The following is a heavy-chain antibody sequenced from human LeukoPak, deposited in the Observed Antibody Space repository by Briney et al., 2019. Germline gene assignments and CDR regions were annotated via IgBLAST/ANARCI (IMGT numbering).Heavy chain of an antibody. CDR2: ISSSGSTI. CDR1: GFTFSDYY. V-gene: IGHV3-11*04. D-gene: IGHD2-2*01. Sequence: PGGSLRLSCAASGFTFSDYYMSWIRQAPGKGLEWVSYISSSGSTIYYADSVEGRFTISRDNAKNSLYLQMNSLRAEDTAVYYCATYSSSNGREFQYWGQGTLVTVSS. J-gene: IGHJ1*01. CDR3: ATYSSSNGREFQY.